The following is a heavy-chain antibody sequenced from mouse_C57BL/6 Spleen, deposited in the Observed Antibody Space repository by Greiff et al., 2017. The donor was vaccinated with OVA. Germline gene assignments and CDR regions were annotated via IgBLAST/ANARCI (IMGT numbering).Heavy chain of an antibody. V-gene: IGHV14-2*01. CDR1: GFNIKDYY. CDR2: IDPEDGDT. J-gene: IGHJ1*03. CDR3: ARNRLNWDWYFDV. D-gene: IGHD4-1*01. Sequence: VQLQQSGAELVKPGASVKLSCTASGFNIKDYYMHWVKQRTEQGLEWIGRIDPEDGDTKYAPKFQGKATIAADTSSNTADLQLSSLTSEDTAVYDWARNRLNWDWYFDVWGTGTTVTVSS.